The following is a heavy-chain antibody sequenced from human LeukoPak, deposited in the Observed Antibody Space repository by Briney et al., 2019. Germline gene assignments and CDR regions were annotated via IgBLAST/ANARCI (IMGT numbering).Heavy chain of an antibody. CDR2: IYYSGST. D-gene: IGHD3-9*01. CDR1: GGSISSYY. CDR3: ARLTGYSSESWFDP. V-gene: IGHV4-59*01. J-gene: IGHJ5*02. Sequence: PSETLSLTCTVSGGSISSYYWSWIRQPPGKGLEWIGYIYYSGSTNCKSSLKSRVTISVDTSKNQFSLKLSSVTAADTAVYYCARLTGYSSESWFDPWGQGTLVTVSS.